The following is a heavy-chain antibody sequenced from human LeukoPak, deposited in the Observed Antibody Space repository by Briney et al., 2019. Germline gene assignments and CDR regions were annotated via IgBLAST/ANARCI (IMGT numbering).Heavy chain of an antibody. Sequence: SETLSLTCTVSGYSISSGYYWGWIRQPPGKGLEWIGSIYHSGSTYYNPSLKSRVTISVDTSKNQFSLKLSSVTAADTAVYYCARLPRYYYYYMDVWGKGTTVTVSS. CDR3: ARLPRYYYYYMDV. J-gene: IGHJ6*03. CDR2: IYHSGST. CDR1: GYSISSGYY. V-gene: IGHV4-38-2*02.